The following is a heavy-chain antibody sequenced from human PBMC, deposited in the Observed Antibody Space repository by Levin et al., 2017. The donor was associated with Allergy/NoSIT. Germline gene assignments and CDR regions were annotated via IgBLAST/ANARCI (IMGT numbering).Heavy chain of an antibody. CDR2: IYSSGNT. D-gene: IGHD3-10*01. V-gene: IGHV4-59*08. Sequence: PSETLSLTCSVSGGSMNPYYWNWIRQSPGKGLEWIGFIYSSGNTNYNPSLESRVTISLDTSQKSFSLKLSSVTTADTALYYCARGFHATGEFDYWGQGTLVTVSS. CDR3: ARGFHATGEFDY. CDR1: GGSMNPYY. J-gene: IGHJ4*02.